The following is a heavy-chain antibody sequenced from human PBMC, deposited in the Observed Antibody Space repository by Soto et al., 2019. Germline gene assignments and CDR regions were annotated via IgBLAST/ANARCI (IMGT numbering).Heavy chain of an antibody. Sequence: ASVKVSCKASGYTFTGYYMHWVRQAPGQGLEWMGWINPNSGGSTTYAQKFQGRVTMTRDTSTSTVYMDLSSLRSEDTAVYYCARERVITDSYYYGMDVWGQGTTVTVSS. CDR1: GYTFTGYY. CDR3: ARERVITDSYYYGMDV. D-gene: IGHD4-4*01. CDR2: INPNSGGST. J-gene: IGHJ6*02. V-gene: IGHV1-46*01.